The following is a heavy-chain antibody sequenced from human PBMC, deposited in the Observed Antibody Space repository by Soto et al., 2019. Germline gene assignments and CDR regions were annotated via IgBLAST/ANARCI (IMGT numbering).Heavy chain of an antibody. Sequence: GGSLRLSCAASGFTFSSYWMSWVHQAPGKGLEWVANIKQDGSEKYYVDSVKGRFTISRDNAKNSLYLQMNSLRAEDTAVYYCARVGGVFGVVIPDYYYYYMDVWGKGTTVTVSS. CDR2: IKQDGSEK. CDR3: ARVGGVFGVVIPDYYYYYMDV. J-gene: IGHJ6*03. D-gene: IGHD3-3*01. V-gene: IGHV3-7*01. CDR1: GFTFSSYW.